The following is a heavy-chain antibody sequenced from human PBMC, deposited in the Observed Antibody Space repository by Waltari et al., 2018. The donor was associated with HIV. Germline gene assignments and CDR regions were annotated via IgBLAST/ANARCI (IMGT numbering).Heavy chain of an antibody. J-gene: IGHJ4*02. V-gene: IGHV3-15*01. D-gene: IGHD2-21*01. Sequence: EVHLVESGGGLVKPGGSLRVSRPVSGFTFMNAWLSWVRQAPGKGLEWLGRIKSKNDGGTIDYAAPVKDRFTILRDDSKHTLYLEMSSLKIEDTGIYYCVTDAVAVPLDTAYWGQGTLVTVSS. CDR2: IKSKNDGGTI. CDR3: VTDAVAVPLDTAY. CDR1: GFTFMNAW.